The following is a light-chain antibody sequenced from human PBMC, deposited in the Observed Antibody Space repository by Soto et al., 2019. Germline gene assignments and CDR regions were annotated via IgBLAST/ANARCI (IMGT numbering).Light chain of an antibody. CDR3: LQDYNYPPT. V-gene: IGKV1-6*01. CDR1: QGIRND. Sequence: AIQMTQSPTSLYASVGDRVTITCRVSQGIRNDLGWYQQKPGKAPKLLIYAASSLQSGVPSRFSGSGSGTDFTLTISSLQPEDFATYYCLQDYNYPPTFGQGTKVDIK. CDR2: AAS. J-gene: IGKJ1*01.